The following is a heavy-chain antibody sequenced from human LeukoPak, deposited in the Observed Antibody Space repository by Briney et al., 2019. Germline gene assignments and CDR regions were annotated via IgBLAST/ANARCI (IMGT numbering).Heavy chain of an antibody. CDR1: GFTFSSNW. D-gene: IGHD1-26*01. J-gene: IGHJ3*02. Sequence: GGSLRLSCAASGFTFSSNWMSWVRQAPGKGLEWVANIKQGGSEKYYVDSVKGRFTISRDNAKNSLYLQMNSLRDEDTAVYYCARAGGTYYGIAFYMWGEGT. CDR2: IKQGGSEK. V-gene: IGHV3-7*01. CDR3: ARAGGTYYGIAFYM.